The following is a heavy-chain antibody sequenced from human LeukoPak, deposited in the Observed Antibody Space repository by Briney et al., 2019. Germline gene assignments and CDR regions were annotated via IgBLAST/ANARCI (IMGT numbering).Heavy chain of an antibody. Sequence: GASVKVSCKTSGFYFFAYYIQWVRQAPGQGLEWMGWINPNRGGTNYAQTFQGRVTMTRDTSISTAYMELSRLRSDDTAVYYCARICQDTCGQLKLRYFDWFLHGDYGMDVWGQGTTVTVSS. CDR3: ARICQDTCGQLKLRYFDWFLHGDYGMDV. J-gene: IGHJ6*02. V-gene: IGHV1-2*02. CDR2: INPNRGGT. CDR1: GFYFFAYY. D-gene: IGHD3-9*01.